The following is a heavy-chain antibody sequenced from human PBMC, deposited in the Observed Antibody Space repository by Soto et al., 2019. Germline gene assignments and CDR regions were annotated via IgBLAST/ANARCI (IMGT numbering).Heavy chain of an antibody. D-gene: IGHD6-13*01. CDR3: ARLRRGSPYKPGIAAEFDY. Sequence: PGESLKISCKGSGYSFTSYWIGWVRQMPGKGLEWMGIIYPGDSDTRYSPSFQGQVTISADKSISTAYLQWSSLKASDTAMYYCARLRRGSPYKPGIAAEFDYWGQGTLVTVSS. CDR1: GYSFTSYW. CDR2: IYPGDSDT. V-gene: IGHV5-51*01. J-gene: IGHJ4*02.